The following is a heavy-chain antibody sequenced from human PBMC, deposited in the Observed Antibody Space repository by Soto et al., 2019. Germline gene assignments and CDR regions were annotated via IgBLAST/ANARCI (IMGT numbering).Heavy chain of an antibody. CDR3: ARGSEVVYSPATFDY. CDR1: GGSISSGDYY. D-gene: IGHD3-22*01. J-gene: IGHJ4*02. V-gene: IGHV4-30-4*01. CDR2: IYYSGST. Sequence: QVQLQESGPGLVEPSQTLSLTCTVSGGSISSGDYYWSWIRQPPGKGLEWIGYIYYSGSTYYNPSLKSRVTISVDTSKNQFSLKLSSVTAADTAVYYCARGSEVVYSPATFDYWGQGTLVTVSS.